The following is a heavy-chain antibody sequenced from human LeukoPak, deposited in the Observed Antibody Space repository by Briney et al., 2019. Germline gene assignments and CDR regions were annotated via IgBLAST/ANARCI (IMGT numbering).Heavy chain of an antibody. Sequence: GESLRLSCAASGFTFSSYAMSWVRQAPGKGLEWVSAISGSGGSTYYADSVKGRFTISRDNSKNTLYLQMNSLRAADTAVYYCVKVSSGAVSDIDYWGQGTLVTVSS. D-gene: IGHD6-19*01. V-gene: IGHV3-23*01. J-gene: IGHJ4*02. CDR2: ISGSGGST. CDR3: VKVSSGAVSDIDY. CDR1: GFTFSSYA.